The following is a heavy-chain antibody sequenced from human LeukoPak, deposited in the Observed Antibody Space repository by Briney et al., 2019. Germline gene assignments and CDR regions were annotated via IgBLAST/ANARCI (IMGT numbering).Heavy chain of an antibody. D-gene: IGHD3-16*01. J-gene: IGHJ4*02. CDR3: AGTWSFAG. CDR2: ISGDGTTT. Sequence: GGSLRLSCVVSGFTFSNDWMHWVRQAPGKGLLWVSRISGDGTTTNYADSVKGRFTISRDNAKNTLYLQMDSLSAEDTAVYYCAGTWSFAGWGQAALVTVSS. V-gene: IGHV3-74*01. CDR1: GFTFSNDW.